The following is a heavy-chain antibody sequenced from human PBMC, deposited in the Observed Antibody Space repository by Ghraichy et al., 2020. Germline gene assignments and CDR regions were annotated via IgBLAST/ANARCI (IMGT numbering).Heavy chain of an antibody. V-gene: IGHV3-33*01. CDR1: GFTFSSYG. CDR2: IWYDGSNK. D-gene: IGHD3-3*01. CDR3: ARELLPAYYYYGMDV. Sequence: LSLTCAASGFTFSSYGMHWVRQAPGKGLEWVAVIWYDGSNKYYADSVKGRFTISRDNSKNTLYLQMNSLRAEDTAVYYCARELLPAYYYYGMDVWGQGTTVTVSS. J-gene: IGHJ6*02.